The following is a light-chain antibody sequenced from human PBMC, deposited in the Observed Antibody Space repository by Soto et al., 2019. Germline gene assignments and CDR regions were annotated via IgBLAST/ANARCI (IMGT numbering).Light chain of an antibody. CDR1: STDVGGYNY. CDR3: CSYAGSYSFLYV. CDR2: DVS. J-gene: IGLJ1*01. Sequence: QSVLTQPRSVSGSPGQSVTISCAGASTDVGGYNYVSWYQQHPGKAPKLIIYDVSKRPSGVPDRFSGSKSGNTASLTISGLQAEDEADYYCCSYAGSYSFLYVLGSGTKLTVL. V-gene: IGLV2-11*01.